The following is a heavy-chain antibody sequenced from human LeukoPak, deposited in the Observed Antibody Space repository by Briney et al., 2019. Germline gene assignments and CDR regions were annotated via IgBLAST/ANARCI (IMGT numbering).Heavy chain of an antibody. CDR1: GFTFSSYG. Sequence: PGGTLRLSCAASGFTFSSYGMSWVRQAPGKGLEWVSAISGSGGSTYYADSVKGRFTISRDNSKSTLYLQMNSLRAEDTAVYYCAKSPDSSGSGWFDPWGQGTLVTVSS. V-gene: IGHV3-23*01. CDR3: AKSPDSSGSGWFDP. J-gene: IGHJ5*02. CDR2: ISGSGGST. D-gene: IGHD3-22*01.